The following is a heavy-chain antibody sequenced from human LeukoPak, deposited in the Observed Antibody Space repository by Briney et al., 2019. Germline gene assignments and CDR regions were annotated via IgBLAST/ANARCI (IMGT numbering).Heavy chain of an antibody. CDR2: IYYSGST. V-gene: IGHV4-39*07. CDR1: GGSISSYY. CDR3: ARTGRDKNYDDWSAGVYYYMDV. Sequence: SETLSLTCSVSGGSISSYYWGWIRQPPGKGLEWIGSIYYSGSTYYNPSLKSRVTISVDTSKNKFSLKLRSVTAAATGVLYFARTGRDKNYDDWSAGVYYYMDVWVKASTVTV. J-gene: IGHJ6*03. D-gene: IGHD3-3*01.